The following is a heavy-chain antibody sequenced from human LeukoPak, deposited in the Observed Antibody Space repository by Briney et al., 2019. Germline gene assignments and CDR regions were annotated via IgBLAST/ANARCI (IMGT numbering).Heavy chain of an antibody. CDR1: GXISSSYW. V-gene: IGHV3-7*04. CDR3: ARNLWFGEKRGLDH. D-gene: IGHD3-10*01. CDR2: IKQDGSEK. J-gene: IGHJ4*02. Sequence: GGSLRLSCAASGXISSSYWMSWVRQAPGKGLEWVANIKQDGSEKYYVDSVKGRLTISRDNAKNSLYLQMNSLRAEDTAVYYCARNLWFGEKRGLDHWGQGTLVTVSS.